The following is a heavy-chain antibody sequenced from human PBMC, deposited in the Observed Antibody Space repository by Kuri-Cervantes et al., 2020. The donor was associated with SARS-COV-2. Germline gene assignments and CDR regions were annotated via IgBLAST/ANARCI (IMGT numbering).Heavy chain of an antibody. Sequence: ASVKVSCKASGYTFTSYYMHWVRQVPGQGLEWMGIINPSGGSTSYAQKFQGRVTMTRDTSTSTVYMELSSLRSEDTAVYYCATGFTGRYSSSAKDEYYFDYWGQGTLVTVSS. CDR2: INPSGGST. V-gene: IGHV1-46*01. J-gene: IGHJ4*02. CDR3: ATGFTGRYSSSAKDEYYFDY. D-gene: IGHD6-13*01. CDR1: GYTFTSYY.